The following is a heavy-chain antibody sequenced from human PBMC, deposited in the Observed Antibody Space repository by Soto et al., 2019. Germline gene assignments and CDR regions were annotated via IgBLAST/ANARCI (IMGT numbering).Heavy chain of an antibody. Sequence: GGSLRLSCAASGFTFRSYAMSWVRQTPGKGLEWVSAMTESGGSTYYADSVKGRFTISRDNSKNTLFLQMNTLGAEDTAIYYCAKGSSGGRPYYFDFWGQGALVTVS. V-gene: IGHV3-23*01. CDR2: MTESGGST. CDR3: AKGSSGGRPYYFDF. CDR1: GFTFRSYA. J-gene: IGHJ4*02. D-gene: IGHD3-22*01.